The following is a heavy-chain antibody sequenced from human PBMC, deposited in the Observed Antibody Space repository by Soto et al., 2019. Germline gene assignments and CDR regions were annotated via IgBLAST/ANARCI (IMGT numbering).Heavy chain of an antibody. CDR1: GFTFSNAW. V-gene: IGHV3-15*07. CDR3: ATAQYCTNGVCFYYYYYSIDV. CDR2: IKSKTDDGTT. Sequence: GGSLRLSCAASGFTFSNAWMNWVRQAPGKGLEWVGRIKSKTDDGTTDYAAPVKGRFTISRDDSRNTLYLQMNSLKTEDTAVYYCATAQYCTNGVCFYYYYYSIDVWGQGTTVTVSS. D-gene: IGHD2-8*01. J-gene: IGHJ6*02.